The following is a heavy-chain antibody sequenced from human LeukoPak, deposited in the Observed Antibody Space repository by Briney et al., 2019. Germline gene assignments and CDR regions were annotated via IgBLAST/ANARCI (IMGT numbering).Heavy chain of an antibody. J-gene: IGHJ4*02. D-gene: IGHD2-15*01. CDR2: INWNGGST. V-gene: IGHV3-20*04. CDR1: GFTFDDYG. Sequence: GGSLRLSCAASGFTFDDYGMSWVRQAPGKGLEWVSGINWNGGSTGYADSVKGRFTISRDNAKNSLYLRMNSLRAEDTALYYCARDDIRSGILASAGVRYWGQGTLVTVSS. CDR3: ARDDIRSGILASAGVRY.